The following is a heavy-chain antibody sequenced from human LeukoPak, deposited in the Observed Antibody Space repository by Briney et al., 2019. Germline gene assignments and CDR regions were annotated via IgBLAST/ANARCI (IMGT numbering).Heavy chain of an antibody. Sequence: GASVKVSCKASGYTFTGYYMHWVRQAPGQGLEWMGWINPNSGGTNYAQKFQGRVTITRNTSISTAYMELRSLRSDDTAVYYCARDATMIAGAFDIWGQGTMVTVSS. J-gene: IGHJ3*02. V-gene: IGHV1-2*02. CDR1: GYTFTGYY. CDR3: ARDATMIAGAFDI. CDR2: INPNSGGT. D-gene: IGHD3-22*01.